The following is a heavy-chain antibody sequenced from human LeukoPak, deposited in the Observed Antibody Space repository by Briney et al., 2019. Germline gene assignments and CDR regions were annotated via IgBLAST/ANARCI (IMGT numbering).Heavy chain of an antibody. J-gene: IGHJ6*03. CDR2: INYSGST. Sequence: PSETLSLICTVSGGSISNYYWTWIRQPPGKGREWIGYINYSGSTNYKPPLKSRVTIPVDTSKNQFSLKLSSVTAADTAVYYCAHWRADESWYYYYMDVWGKGATVTVSS. D-gene: IGHD1-1*01. CDR1: GGSISNYY. CDR3: AHWRADESWYYYYMDV. V-gene: IGHV4-59*01.